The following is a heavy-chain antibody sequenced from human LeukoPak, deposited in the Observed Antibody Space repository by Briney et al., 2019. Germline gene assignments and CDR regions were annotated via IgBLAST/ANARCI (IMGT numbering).Heavy chain of an antibody. D-gene: IGHD3-9*01. CDR1: GYSFTTFH. V-gene: IGHV1-8*03. CDR2: VNPDTGNT. J-gene: IGHJ3*02. CDR3: ARGHDILTGYYDAFDI. Sequence: ASVKVSCKTTGYSFTTFHINWVRQAPGQGPEWMGWVNPDTGNTGFAQKFQGRVTITQNNSVTTVYMELSSLTSADTAVYYCARGHDILTGYYDAFDIWGQGTMVTVSS.